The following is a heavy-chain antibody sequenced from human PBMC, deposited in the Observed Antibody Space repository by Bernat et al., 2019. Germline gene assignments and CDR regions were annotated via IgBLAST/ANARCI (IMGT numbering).Heavy chain of an antibody. D-gene: IGHD4-4*01. Sequence: QVQLQQWGAGLLKPSETLSLTCAVSDGAFSTYYWGWSRQPPGKGLEWIGEINHSGSTNYNPSLKSRVTMSVDTSRNRFSLKLSSVPAADSAIYFCARGGVDNSNYGGLFDSWGQGTLLTVSS. CDR2: INHSGST. CDR3: ARGGVDNSNYGGLFDS. J-gene: IGHJ4*02. V-gene: IGHV4-34*02. CDR1: DGAFSTYY.